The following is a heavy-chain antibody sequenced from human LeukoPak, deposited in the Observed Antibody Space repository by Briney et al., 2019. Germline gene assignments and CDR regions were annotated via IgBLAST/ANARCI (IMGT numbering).Heavy chain of an antibody. CDR1: RFTFNRYS. Sequence: GGSLRLSCAASRFTFNRYSMSWVRQAPGKGLQWVSSISASGGGTHYASSVRGRFSISRDNSKDTVFLQMNGLRAEDTAIYYCAKWDENFYYMDVWGQGTTATVSS. D-gene: IGHD1-26*01. J-gene: IGHJ6*03. CDR2: ISASGGGT. V-gene: IGHV3-23*01. CDR3: AKWDENFYYMDV.